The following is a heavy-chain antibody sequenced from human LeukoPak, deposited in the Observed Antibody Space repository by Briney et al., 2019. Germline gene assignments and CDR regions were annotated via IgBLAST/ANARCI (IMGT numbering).Heavy chain of an antibody. CDR3: ARSALDYGDQH. J-gene: IGHJ1*01. Sequence: SETLSLTCTVSGGSISSSSYYWGWIRQPPGKGLEWIGSIYYSGSTYYNPSLKSRVTMSVDTSKNQFSLKLSSVTAADTAVYYCARSALDYGDQHWGQGTLVTVSS. CDR1: GGSISSSSYY. CDR2: IYYSGST. V-gene: IGHV4-39*07. D-gene: IGHD4-17*01.